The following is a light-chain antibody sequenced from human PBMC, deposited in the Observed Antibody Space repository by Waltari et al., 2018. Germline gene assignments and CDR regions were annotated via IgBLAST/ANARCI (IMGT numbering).Light chain of an antibody. CDR3: QQYYNTPLT. J-gene: IGKJ4*01. CDR2: WAS. Sequence: DIVMTQSPESLAVSLGERATLNCKTSESVLYSSNNKNHLTWYQHKPGQPPKLHLYWASTRKSGVPERFSGSGSETDFTLTVTSLQAEDVAVYYCQQYYNTPLTFGGGTKVEIK. CDR1: ESVLYSSNNKNH. V-gene: IGKV4-1*01.